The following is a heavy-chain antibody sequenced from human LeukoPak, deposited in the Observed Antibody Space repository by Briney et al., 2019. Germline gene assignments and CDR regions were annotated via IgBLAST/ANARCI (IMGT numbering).Heavy chain of an antibody. CDR3: ARGEYYDFWSGYYVNDY. CDR1: GFTFSSYW. D-gene: IGHD3-3*01. Sequence: PGGSLRLSCAASGFTFSSYWMSWVRQAPGKGLEWVANIKQDGSEKYYVDSVKGRFTISRDNAKNTLYLQMNSLRAEDTAVYYCARGEYYDFWSGYYVNDYWGQGTLVTVSS. CDR2: IKQDGSEK. V-gene: IGHV3-7*01. J-gene: IGHJ4*02.